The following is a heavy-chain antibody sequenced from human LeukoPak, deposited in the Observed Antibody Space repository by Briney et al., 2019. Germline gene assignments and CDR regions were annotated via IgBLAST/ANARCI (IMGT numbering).Heavy chain of an antibody. CDR2: IKQDGSEE. J-gene: IGHJ4*02. D-gene: IGHD1-26*01. Sequence: GGSLRLSCAASGFTFSSYWMCWVRQAPGRGLEGVANIKQDGSEENFVDSVRGRFTISRDNAKKSLYLQMDSLRAEDTAVYYCARGSSAGASLRHDYWGQGTLVTVSS. CDR1: GFTFSSYW. V-gene: IGHV3-7*01. CDR3: ARGSSAGASLRHDY.